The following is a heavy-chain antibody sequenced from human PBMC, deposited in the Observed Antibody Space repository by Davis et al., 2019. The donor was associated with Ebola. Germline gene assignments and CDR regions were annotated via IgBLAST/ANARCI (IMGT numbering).Heavy chain of an antibody. CDR2: ISWNSGSI. CDR1: GFTFGDYA. V-gene: IGHV3-9*01. Sequence: SLKISCTASGFTFGDYAMHWVRQAPGKGLEWVSGISWNSGSIGYADSVKGRFTISRDNAKNSLYLQMNSLRAEDAAVYYCAKVLSGSYPLDYWGQGTLVTVSS. CDR3: AKVLSGSYPLDY. D-gene: IGHD1-26*01. J-gene: IGHJ4*02.